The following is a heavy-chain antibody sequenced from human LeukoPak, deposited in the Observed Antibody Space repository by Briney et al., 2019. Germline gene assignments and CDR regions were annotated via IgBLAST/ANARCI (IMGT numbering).Heavy chain of an antibody. CDR1: GGSFSGYY. CDR2: INHSGST. J-gene: IGHJ4*02. Sequence: SETLSLTCAVYGGSFSGYYWSWIRQPPGKGLEWIGEINHSGSTNYNPSLKSRVTISVDTSKNQFSLKLSSVTAADTAVYYCARAHSIRSVVIISRFHYWGQGTLVTVSS. CDR3: ARAHSIRSVVIISRFHY. D-gene: IGHD3-3*01. V-gene: IGHV4-34*01.